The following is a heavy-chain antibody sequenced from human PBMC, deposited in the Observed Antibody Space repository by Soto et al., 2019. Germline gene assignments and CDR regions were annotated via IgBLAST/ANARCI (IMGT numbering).Heavy chain of an antibody. J-gene: IGHJ4*02. V-gene: IGHV3-9*01. D-gene: IGHD1-1*01. CDR3: AKDAHWSLDF. CDR1: GFTFGDYA. CDR2: IDGKSGSL. Sequence: EVQLVDSGGNLVQPGRSLRLSCAASGFTFGDYAMHWGRQAPGKGLEWISSIDGKSGSLEYAESVKGRFTISRDNAKNSLYLQMNRLRIEDTSRYYCAKDAHWSLDFWGQGTLVTVSS.